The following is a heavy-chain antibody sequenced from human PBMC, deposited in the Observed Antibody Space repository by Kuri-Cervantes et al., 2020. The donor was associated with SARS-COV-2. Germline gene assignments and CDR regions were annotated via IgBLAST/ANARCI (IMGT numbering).Heavy chain of an antibody. V-gene: IGHV3-33*01. J-gene: IGHJ6*02. CDR2: IWYDGSNK. CDR1: GFTFSSYG. D-gene: IGHD6-13*01. CDR3: ARDGGATAGTYYYYGMDV. Sequence: SLKISCAASGFTFSSYGMHWVRQAPGKGLEWVAVIWYDGSNKYYADSVKGRFTISRDNSKNTLYLQMNSLRAEDTAVYYCARDGGATAGTYYYYGMDVWGQGTTVTVSS.